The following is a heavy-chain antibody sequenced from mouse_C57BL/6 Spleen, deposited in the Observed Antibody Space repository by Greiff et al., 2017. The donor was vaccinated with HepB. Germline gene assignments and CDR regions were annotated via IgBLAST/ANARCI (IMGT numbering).Heavy chain of an antibody. V-gene: IGHV1-55*01. J-gene: IGHJ4*01. CDR1: GYTFTSYW. Sequence: QVQLQQPGAELVKPGASVKMSCKASGYTFTSYWITWVKQRPGQGLEWIGDIYPGSGSTNYNEKFKSKATLTVDTSSSTAYRQLSSLTSEDSAVYYCARIGYYGSSDGDAMDYWGQGTSVTVSS. D-gene: IGHD1-1*01. CDR3: ARIGYYGSSDGDAMDY. CDR2: IYPGSGST.